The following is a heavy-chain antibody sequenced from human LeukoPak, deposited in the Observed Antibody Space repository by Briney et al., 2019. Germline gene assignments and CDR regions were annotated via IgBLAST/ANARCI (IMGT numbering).Heavy chain of an antibody. V-gene: IGHV3-30*04. CDR2: ISYAGTNK. J-gene: IGHJ4*02. CDR3: ARGFSFPLDY. CDR1: GFTFSSYV. D-gene: IGHD3-3*02. Sequence: GRSLRLSCAASGFTFSSYVMHWVRQSPGKGLEWVAVISYAGTNKYYADSVKGRFTISRDNPKNTLYLQMNSLKAEDTAVYYCARGFSFPLDYWGQGTLVTVSS.